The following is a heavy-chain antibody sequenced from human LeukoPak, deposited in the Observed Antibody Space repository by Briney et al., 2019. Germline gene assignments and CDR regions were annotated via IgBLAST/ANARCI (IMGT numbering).Heavy chain of an antibody. CDR1: GFTFSSYG. V-gene: IGHV3-30*03. J-gene: IGHJ6*02. CDR2: ISYDGSNK. D-gene: IGHD6-19*01. CDR3: ARWTDSSGWFYYYYGMDV. Sequence: GRSLRLSCAASGFTFSSYGMHWVRQAPGKGLGWVAVISYDGSNKYYADSVKGRFTISRDNSKNTLYLQMNSLRAEDTAVYYCARWTDSSGWFYYYYGMDVWGQGTTVTVSS.